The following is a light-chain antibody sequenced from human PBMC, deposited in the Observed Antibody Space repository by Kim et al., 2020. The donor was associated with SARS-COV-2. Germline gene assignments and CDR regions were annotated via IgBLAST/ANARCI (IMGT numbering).Light chain of an antibody. J-gene: IGLJ2*01. CDR2: FHSEGSH. Sequence: QLVLTQSPSASASLGASVKLTCTLSSGHSNYAIAWHQQRPQKGPRYLMKFHSEGSHARGDGIPDRFSGSSSGAERHLTISGLQFDDEADYYCQTWGTGIPKVFGGGTQLTVL. CDR3: QTWGTGIPKV. V-gene: IGLV4-69*01. CDR1: SGHSNYA.